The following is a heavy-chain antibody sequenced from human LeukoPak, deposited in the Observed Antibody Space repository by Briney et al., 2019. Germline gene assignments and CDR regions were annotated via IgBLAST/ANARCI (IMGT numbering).Heavy chain of an antibody. V-gene: IGHV3-23*01. Sequence: GGSLRLSCAASGFTFSNYAMSWVRQAPGKGLEWVSGIRGSGYTTYYADSVKGRFTISRDSSKNTLYLQMNSLRAEDTAVYYCAKEMGYSSGWYDFWGQGTLVTVSS. D-gene: IGHD6-19*01. CDR3: AKEMGYSSGWYDF. CDR2: IRGSGYTT. CDR1: GFTFSNYA. J-gene: IGHJ5*01.